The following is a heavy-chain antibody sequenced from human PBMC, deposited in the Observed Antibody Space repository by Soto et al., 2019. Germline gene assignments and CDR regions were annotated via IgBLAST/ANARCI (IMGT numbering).Heavy chain of an antibody. CDR1: GFTFSSYS. CDR2: ISSSSSTI. V-gene: IGHV3-48*02. D-gene: IGHD3-3*01. CDR3: ARDGVWSGYPVLHY. Sequence: EVQLVESGGGLVQPGGSLRLSCAASGFTFSSYSMNWVRQAPGKGLEWVSCISSSSSTIYYADSVKGRFTISRDNAKNSLYLQMNSLRDEDTAVYYCARDGVWSGYPVLHYWGQGTLVTVSS. J-gene: IGHJ4*02.